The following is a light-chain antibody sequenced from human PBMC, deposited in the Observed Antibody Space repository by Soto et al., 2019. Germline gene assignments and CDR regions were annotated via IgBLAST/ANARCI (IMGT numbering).Light chain of an antibody. CDR2: DAS. Sequence: EIVFTQAPATPSLSPGERATLSRRASQSVSSYLAWYQRKPGQAPKLLIYDASSRATGVPARFSGSGSGTDFTLTISSLEPEDFAVYYCQQRSNWPVTFGQGTKV. V-gene: IGKV3-11*01. CDR1: QSVSSY. J-gene: IGKJ1*01. CDR3: QQRSNWPVT.